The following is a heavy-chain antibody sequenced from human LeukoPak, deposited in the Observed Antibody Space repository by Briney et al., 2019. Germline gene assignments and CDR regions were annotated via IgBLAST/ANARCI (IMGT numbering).Heavy chain of an antibody. J-gene: IGHJ6*03. CDR1: GASISSNNYY. D-gene: IGHD3-22*01. CDR2: INSDGIRT. CDR3: ARGGSGSGYHYYYYYMDV. V-gene: IGHV3-74*01. Sequence: ETLSLTCTVSGASISSNNYYWGWVRQPPGKGLLWVARINSDGIRTSHADSVQGRFTISRDNANNTLYLQMNSLRVEDTAVYYCARGGSGSGYHYYYYYMDVWGKGTTVTISS.